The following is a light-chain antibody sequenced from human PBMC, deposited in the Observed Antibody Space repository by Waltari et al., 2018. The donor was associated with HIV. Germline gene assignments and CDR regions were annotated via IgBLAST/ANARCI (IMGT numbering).Light chain of an antibody. CDR2: YDS. Sequence: SYVLTQPPSVSVAPGKTATITCGGNRLGSRNVSWYQQRPGQAPVLVMYYDSDRPSGIPERFSGSNSGNTATLSISRVEAGDEADYYCQVWDSGVVVFGGGTKLTVL. CDR1: RLGSRN. J-gene: IGLJ2*01. CDR3: QVWDSGVVV. V-gene: IGLV3-21*04.